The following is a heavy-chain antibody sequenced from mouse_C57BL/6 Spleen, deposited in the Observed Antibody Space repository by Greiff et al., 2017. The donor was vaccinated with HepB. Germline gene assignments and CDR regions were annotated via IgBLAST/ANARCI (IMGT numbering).Heavy chain of an antibody. CDR3: ARSEVPVYFDY. J-gene: IGHJ2*01. V-gene: IGHV1-80*01. CDR2: IYPGDGDT. Sequence: QVTLKVSGAELVKPGASVKISCKASGYAFSSYWMNWVKQRPGKGLEWIGQIYPGDGDTNYNGKFKGKATLTADKSSSTAYMQLSSLTSEDSAVYFCARSEVPVYFDYWGQGTTLTVSS. CDR1: GYAFSSYW.